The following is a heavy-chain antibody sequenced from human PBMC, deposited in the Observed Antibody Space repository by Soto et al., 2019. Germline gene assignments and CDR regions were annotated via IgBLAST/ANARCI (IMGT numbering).Heavy chain of an antibody. CDR2: ISSSSSTI. D-gene: IGHD6-13*01. Sequence: PGGSLRLSCAASGFTFSSYSMNWVRQAPGKGLEWVSYISSSSSTIYYADSVKGRFTISRDNAKNSLYLQMNSLRDEDTAVYYCARDPEVSWYNDGMDVWGQGTTVTVYS. V-gene: IGHV3-48*02. CDR1: GFTFSSYS. J-gene: IGHJ6*02. CDR3: ARDPEVSWYNDGMDV.